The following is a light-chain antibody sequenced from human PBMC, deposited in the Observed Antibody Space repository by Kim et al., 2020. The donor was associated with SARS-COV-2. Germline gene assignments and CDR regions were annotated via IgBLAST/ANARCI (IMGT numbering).Light chain of an antibody. CDR2: DVS. Sequence: GQSITISCTGTSSDIGTYNYVSWYQQHPGKVPKLIIFDVSNRPSGVSNRFSGSKSGNMASLTISGLQAEDEADYYCSSYTSSDTGVFGGGTQLTVL. CDR1: SSDIGTYNY. J-gene: IGLJ2*01. V-gene: IGLV2-14*03. CDR3: SSYTSSDTGV.